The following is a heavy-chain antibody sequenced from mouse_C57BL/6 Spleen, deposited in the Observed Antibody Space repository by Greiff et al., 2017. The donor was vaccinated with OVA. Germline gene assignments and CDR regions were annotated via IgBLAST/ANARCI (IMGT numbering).Heavy chain of an antibody. D-gene: IGHD3-2*02. Sequence: VQLKQSGPELVKPGASVKISCKASGYSFTGYYMNWVKQSPEKSLEWIGEINPSTGGTTYNQKFKAKATLTVDKSSSTAYMQLKSLTSEESAVYYCAKTAQATGFAYWGQGTLVTVSA. V-gene: IGHV1-42*01. CDR1: GYSFTGYY. CDR3: AKTAQATGFAY. J-gene: IGHJ3*01. CDR2: INPSTGGT.